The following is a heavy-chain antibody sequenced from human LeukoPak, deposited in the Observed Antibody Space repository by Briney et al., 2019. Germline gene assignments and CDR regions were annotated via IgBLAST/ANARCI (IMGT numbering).Heavy chain of an antibody. CDR3: ARVDYYGSRSLPNLDY. V-gene: IGHV1-69*04. CDR2: IIPILGIA. D-gene: IGHD3-10*01. J-gene: IGHJ4*02. Sequence: SVKVSCKASGGTFSSYAMSWVRQAPGQGLEWMGRIIPILGIANYAQKFRGRVTITADKSTSTAYMELSSLRSEDTAVYYRARVDYYGSRSLPNLDYWGQGTLVTVSS. CDR1: GGTFSSYA.